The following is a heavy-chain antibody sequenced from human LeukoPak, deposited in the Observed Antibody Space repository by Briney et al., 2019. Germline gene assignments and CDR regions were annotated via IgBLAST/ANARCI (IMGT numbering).Heavy chain of an antibody. CDR2: IKQDGSEK. CDR3: ARVRYCSSTSCYVAFDI. D-gene: IGHD2-2*01. Sequence: GGSLRLSCAASGFTFSSYWMSWVRQAPGKGLEWVANIKQDGSEKYYVDSVKGRFTISRDNAKNSLYLQMNSLRAEDTAVYYCARVRYCSSTSCYVAFDIWGQGTMVTVSS. V-gene: IGHV3-7*01. CDR1: GFTFSSYW. J-gene: IGHJ3*02.